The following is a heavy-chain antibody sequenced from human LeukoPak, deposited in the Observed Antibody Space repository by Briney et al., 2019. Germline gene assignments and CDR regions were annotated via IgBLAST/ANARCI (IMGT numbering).Heavy chain of an antibody. Sequence: PGGSLRLSCAASGFTFSSTVMTWVRQAPGKGLEWVSAISGSGGSTYYADSVKGRFTISRDNSKNTLYLQMNSLRAEDTAVYYCAKCGSGYYPRWSDYWGQGTLVTVSS. D-gene: IGHD3-22*01. V-gene: IGHV3-23*01. CDR1: GFTFSSTV. J-gene: IGHJ4*02. CDR3: AKCGSGYYPRWSDY. CDR2: ISGSGGST.